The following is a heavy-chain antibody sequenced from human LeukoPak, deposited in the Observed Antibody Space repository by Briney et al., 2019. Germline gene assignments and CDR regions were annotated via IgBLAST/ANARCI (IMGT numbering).Heavy chain of an antibody. Sequence: GSSVKVSCKASGGTFSSYAISWVRQAPGQGFEWMGRIIPILGIANYAQKFQGRVTITADKSTSTAYMELSSLRSEDTAVYYCARGAVDIVSYYYYGMDVWGQGTTVTVSS. J-gene: IGHJ6*02. CDR3: ARGAVDIVSYYYYGMDV. CDR1: GGTFSSYA. CDR2: IIPILGIA. D-gene: IGHD5/OR15-5a*01. V-gene: IGHV1-69*04.